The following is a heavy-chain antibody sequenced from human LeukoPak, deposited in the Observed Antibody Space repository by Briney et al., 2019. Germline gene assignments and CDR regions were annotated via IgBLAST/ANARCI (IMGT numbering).Heavy chain of an antibody. CDR3: AKDVQEVVVAATLGMDV. CDR2: ICWNSGTI. Sequence: AGGSLRLSCAASGFTFDDYAMHWVRHAPGKGLEWVSRICWNSGTIEYTESVRGRFTISRDNAKNSLYLQMNSLRAEDTALYYCAKDVQEVVVAATLGMDVWGQGTTVTVSS. J-gene: IGHJ6*02. D-gene: IGHD2-15*01. V-gene: IGHV3-9*01. CDR1: GFTFDDYA.